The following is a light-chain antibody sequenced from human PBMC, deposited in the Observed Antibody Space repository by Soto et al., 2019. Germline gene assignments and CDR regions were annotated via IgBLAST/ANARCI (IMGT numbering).Light chain of an antibody. J-gene: IGLJ1*01. CDR3: SSQGV. V-gene: IGLV2-8*01. CDR2: EVS. Sequence: QSALTQPPSASGSPGQSVTISCTGTSSDVGGYNYVSWYQQHPGKAPKLMIYEVSKRPSGVPDRFSGSKSDNMASLTVSGLQAEDEADYYCSSQGVFGTGTKVTVL. CDR1: SSDVGGYNY.